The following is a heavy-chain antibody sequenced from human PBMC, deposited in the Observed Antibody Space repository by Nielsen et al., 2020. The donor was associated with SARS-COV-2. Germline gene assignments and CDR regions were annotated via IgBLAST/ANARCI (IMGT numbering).Heavy chain of an antibody. CDR1: GFAFSSYA. V-gene: IGHV3-23*01. J-gene: IGHJ4*02. CDR3: AKARTLGSYFDY. D-gene: IGHD1-26*01. Sequence: GGSLRLSCAASGFAFSSYAMSWVRQAPGKGLEWVSAISGSGGSTYYADSVKGRFTISRDNSKNTLYLQMNSLRAEDTAVYYCAKARTLGSYFDYWGQGTLVTVSS. CDR2: ISGSGGST.